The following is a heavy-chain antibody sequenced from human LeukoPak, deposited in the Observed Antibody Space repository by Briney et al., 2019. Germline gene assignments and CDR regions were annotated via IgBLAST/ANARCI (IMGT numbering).Heavy chain of an antibody. V-gene: IGHV3-20*04. CDR3: AGVGEEATVVTHFDY. CDR1: GFTFDDYG. D-gene: IGHD4-23*01. J-gene: IGHJ4*02. CDR2: INWNGGST. Sequence: PGGSLRLSCAASGFTFDDYGMSWVRQAPGKGLEWVSGINWNGGSTGYADSVKGRFTISRDNAKNSLYLQMNSLRAEDTALYYCAGVGEEATVVTHFDYWGQGTLVTVSS.